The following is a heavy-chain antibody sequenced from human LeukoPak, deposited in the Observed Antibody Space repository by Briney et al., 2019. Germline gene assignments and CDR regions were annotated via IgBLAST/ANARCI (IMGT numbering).Heavy chain of an antibody. J-gene: IGHJ5*02. V-gene: IGHV1-69*13. CDR3: ASCLRDSCYWFDP. D-gene: IGHD2-15*01. CDR1: GGTFSSYA. CDR2: IIPIFGTA. Sequence: SVKVSCKASGGTFSSYAISWVRQAPGQGLEWMGGIIPIFGTANYAQKFQGRVTITADESTSTAYMELSSLRSEDTAVYYCASCLRDSCYWFDPWGQGTLVTVSS.